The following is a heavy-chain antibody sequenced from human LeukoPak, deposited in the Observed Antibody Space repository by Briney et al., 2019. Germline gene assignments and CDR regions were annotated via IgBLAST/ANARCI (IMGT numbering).Heavy chain of an antibody. CDR3: AKGADVTMVRGVIPRDGMDV. CDR2: ISYDGSNK. Sequence: PGGSLRLSCAASGFTFSSYGMHWVRQTPGKGQEWVAVISYDGSNKYYADSVKGRFTISRDNSKNTLYLQMNSLRAEDTAVYYCAKGADVTMVRGVIPRDGMDVWGKGTTVTVSS. D-gene: IGHD3-10*01. CDR1: GFTFSSYG. J-gene: IGHJ6*04. V-gene: IGHV3-30*18.